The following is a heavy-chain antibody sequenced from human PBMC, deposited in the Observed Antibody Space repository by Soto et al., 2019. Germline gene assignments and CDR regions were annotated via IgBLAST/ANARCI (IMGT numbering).Heavy chain of an antibody. CDR3: AGGLPTFY. V-gene: IGHV3-53*01. Sequence: EVQLVESGGGLSQPGGSLRLSCAASDFTVSSNYMSWVRQAPGKGLEWVSVIYSGGSTYYADSVKGRFTISRDNSKNTLYLQMNSLRAEDTAVYYCAGGLPTFYWGQGTLVTVSS. J-gene: IGHJ4*02. CDR2: IYSGGST. D-gene: IGHD2-21*02. CDR1: DFTVSSNY.